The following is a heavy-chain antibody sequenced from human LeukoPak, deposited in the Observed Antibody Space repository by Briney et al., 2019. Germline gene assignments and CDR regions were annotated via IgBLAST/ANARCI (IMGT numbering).Heavy chain of an antibody. CDR2: ISSSGSTI. CDR3: ARADVVHTAMAFDY. Sequence: AGGSLRLSCAASGFTFSSYEMNWVRQAPGKGLEWVSYISSSGSTIYYADSVKGRFTISRDNAKNSLYLQMNSLRAGDTAVYYCARADVVHTAMAFDYWGQGTLVTVSS. CDR1: GFTFSSYE. D-gene: IGHD5-18*01. J-gene: IGHJ4*02. V-gene: IGHV3-48*03.